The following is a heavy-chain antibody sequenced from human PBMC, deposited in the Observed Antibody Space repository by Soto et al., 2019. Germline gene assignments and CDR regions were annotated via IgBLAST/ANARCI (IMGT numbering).Heavy chain of an antibody. CDR3: ARARGAAAGYYYYYGMDV. J-gene: IGHJ6*02. V-gene: IGHV5-51*01. CDR1: GYSFTSYW. Sequence: GESLKISCKGSGYSFTSYWIGWVRQMPGKGLEWMGIIYPGDSDTRYSPSFQGQVTISADKSISTAYLQWSSLKASDTAMYYYARARGAAAGYYYYYGMDVWGQGTTVTVSS. D-gene: IGHD6-13*01. CDR2: IYPGDSDT.